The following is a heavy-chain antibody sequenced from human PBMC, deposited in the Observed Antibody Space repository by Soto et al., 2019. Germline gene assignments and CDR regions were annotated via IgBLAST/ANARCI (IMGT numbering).Heavy chain of an antibody. J-gene: IGHJ4*02. CDR1: GESFNDYY. V-gene: IGHV4-34*01. D-gene: IGHD6-13*01. CDR3: ARERAGSSRRGNY. CDR2: VNHSGST. Sequence: QVQLQQWGAGLLKPSETLSLTCAVYGESFNDYYWSWIRQPPGKGLEWIGEVNHSGSTNYNPSLKSRVTMSVDASKSQFSLKLTSVTAADTAVYYCARERAGSSRRGNYWGQGTLVTVSS.